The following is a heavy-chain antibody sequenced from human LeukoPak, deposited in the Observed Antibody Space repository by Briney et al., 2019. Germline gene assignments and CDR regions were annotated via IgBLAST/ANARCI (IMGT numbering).Heavy chain of an antibody. CDR2: INPSGGST. Sequence: ASVKVSCKASGYTFTSYYMHWVRQAPGQGLEWMGIINPSGGSTSYAQKFRGRVTMTRDTSTSTVYMELSSLRSEDTAVYYCARDTAVTTEIGPYYFDYWGQGTLVTVSS. CDR3: ARDTAVTTEIGPYYFDY. CDR1: GYTFTSYY. V-gene: IGHV1-46*01. J-gene: IGHJ4*02. D-gene: IGHD4-17*01.